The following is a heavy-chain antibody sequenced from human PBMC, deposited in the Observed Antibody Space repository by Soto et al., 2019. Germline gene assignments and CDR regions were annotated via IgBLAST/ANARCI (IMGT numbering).Heavy chain of an antibody. D-gene: IGHD6-13*01. CDR3: ASSAAAGTTYGMDV. CDR1: GGSIISSSYY. CDR2: IYYSGST. Sequence: LSLTLTVSGGSIISSSYYLGWIRQPPGKGLEWIGSIYYSGSTYYNPSLKSRVTISVDTSKNQFSLKLSSVTAADTAVYYCASSAAAGTTYGMDVWGQGTTVTVSS. J-gene: IGHJ6*02. V-gene: IGHV4-39*01.